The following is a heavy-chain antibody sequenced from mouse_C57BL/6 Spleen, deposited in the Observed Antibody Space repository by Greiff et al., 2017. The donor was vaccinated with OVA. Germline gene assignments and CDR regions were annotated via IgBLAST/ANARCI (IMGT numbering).Heavy chain of an antibody. CDR1: GFSLSTSGMG. Sequence: QVTLKESGPGILQSSQTLSLTCSFSGFSLSTSGMGVSWIRQPSGKGLEWLAHIYWDDDKRYNPSLKSRLTISKDTAKNHVFLKITSVDTADTATYYGARSGYYGSSFDYWGQGTTLTVSS. J-gene: IGHJ2*01. CDR3: ARSGYYGSSFDY. D-gene: IGHD1-1*01. CDR2: IYWDDDK. V-gene: IGHV8-12*01.